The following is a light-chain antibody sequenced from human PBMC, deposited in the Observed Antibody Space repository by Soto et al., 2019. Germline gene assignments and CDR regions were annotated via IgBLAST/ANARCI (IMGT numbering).Light chain of an antibody. J-gene: IGKJ4*01. CDR1: ESVVSNY. CDR3: QQRSNWPPVT. V-gene: IGKV3-11*01. CDR2: DAS. Sequence: EIVLSQSPATLSLSPGERATLSCRATESVVSNYLAWYQLKPGQAPRLLIYDASNRATGIPARFSGSGSGTDFTLTISSLEPEDFGVYYCQQRSNWPPVTFGGGTKVDIK.